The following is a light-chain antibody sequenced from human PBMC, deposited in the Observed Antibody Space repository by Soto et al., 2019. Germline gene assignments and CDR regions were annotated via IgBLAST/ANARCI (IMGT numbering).Light chain of an antibody. CDR1: QSVSSSY. CDR3: QQYGSSPRT. J-gene: IGKJ1*01. V-gene: IGKV3-20*01. Sequence: EIVLTQSPGTLSLSPGERATLSCRASQSVSSSYSAWYQQKPGQAPRLLIYGASSRAAAIPDRFSGSGSGTDFTLTISRLEPEDFAVYYCQQYGSSPRTCGQGTKVEI. CDR2: GAS.